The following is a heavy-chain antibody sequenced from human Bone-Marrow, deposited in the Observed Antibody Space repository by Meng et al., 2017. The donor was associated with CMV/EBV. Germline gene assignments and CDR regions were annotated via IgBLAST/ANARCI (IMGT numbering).Heavy chain of an antibody. CDR3: ARVDIVVVPAALGGYYYYGMDV. J-gene: IGHJ6*02. CDR1: GYTFTGYY. Sequence: ASVKVSCKAAGYTFTGYYMHWVRQAPGQGLEWMGWINPNSGGTNYAQKFQGRVTMTRDTSISTAYMGLSRLRSDDTAVYYCARVDIVVVPAALGGYYYYGMDVWGQGTTVTVSS. D-gene: IGHD2-2*01. V-gene: IGHV1-2*02. CDR2: INPNSGGT.